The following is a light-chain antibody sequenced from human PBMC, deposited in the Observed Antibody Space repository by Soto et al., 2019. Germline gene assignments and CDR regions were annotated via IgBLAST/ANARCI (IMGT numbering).Light chain of an antibody. CDR1: SSNIGAGYE. Sequence: QSVLAQPPSVSGAPGQGVIISCTGTSSNIGAGYEVHWYQQVQGAAPKLLMYGNMYRPSGVPDRFSGSKSGTSASLAITGLQPEDEADDYCQSYDTSLRAWVFGGGTKLTVL. CDR3: QSYDTSLRAWV. V-gene: IGLV1-40*01. CDR2: GNM. J-gene: IGLJ3*02.